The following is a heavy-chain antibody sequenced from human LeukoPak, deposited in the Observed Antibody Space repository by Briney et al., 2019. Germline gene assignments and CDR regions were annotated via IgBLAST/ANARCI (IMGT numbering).Heavy chain of an antibody. CDR1: GFTFDDYA. Sequence: GGSLRLSCAASGFTFDDYAMHWVRQAPGKGLEWVSGISWNSGSIGYADSVKGRFTISRDNAKNSLYLQVNSLRAEDTALYYCAKDLTYGSGSPGADHYYYGMDVWGQGTTVTVSS. V-gene: IGHV3-9*01. J-gene: IGHJ6*02. D-gene: IGHD3-10*01. CDR3: AKDLTYGSGSPGADHYYYGMDV. CDR2: ISWNSGSI.